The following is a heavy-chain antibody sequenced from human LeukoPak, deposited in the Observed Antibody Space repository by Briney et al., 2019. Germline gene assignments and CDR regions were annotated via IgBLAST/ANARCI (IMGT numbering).Heavy chain of an antibody. CDR2: IYHSGST. V-gene: IGHV4-4*02. J-gene: IGHJ5*02. CDR3: AKKGWFGELSERNWFDP. Sequence: SETLSLTCAVSGGSISGTNWWSWVRQPPGKGLEWIGEIYHSGSTNYNPSLKSRVTISVDKSKNQFSLKLSSVTAADTAVYYCAKKGWFGELSERNWFDPWGQGTLVTVSS. CDR1: GGSISGTNW. D-gene: IGHD3-10*01.